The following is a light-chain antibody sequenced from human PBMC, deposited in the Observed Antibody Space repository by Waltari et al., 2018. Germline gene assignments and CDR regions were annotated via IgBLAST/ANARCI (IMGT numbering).Light chain of an antibody. CDR1: QSVSRS. J-gene: IGKJ1*01. Sequence: IVLTQSPGTLSLSPGERATLSCRASQSVSRSLAWYQQKPGQAPKLLIYGASTRATGIPDRFSGSGSGTDFSLTFSSLEPEDFAIYFCQHYVRLPATFGQGTKVGIK. V-gene: IGKV3-20*01. CDR2: GAS. CDR3: QHYVRLPAT.